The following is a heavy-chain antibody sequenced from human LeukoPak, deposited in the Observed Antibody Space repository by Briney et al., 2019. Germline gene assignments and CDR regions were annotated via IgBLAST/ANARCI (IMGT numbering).Heavy chain of an antibody. CDR1: GFTFSSYA. CDR3: AREGHDSSGYYVADY. CDR2: ISGSGGST. V-gene: IGHV3-23*01. Sequence: GGSLRLSCAASGFTFSSYAMSWVRQAPGKGLEWVSAISGSGGSTYYADSVKGRFTISRDNSKNTLYLQMNSLRAEDTAVYYCAREGHDSSGYYVADYWGQGTLVTVSS. J-gene: IGHJ4*02. D-gene: IGHD3-22*01.